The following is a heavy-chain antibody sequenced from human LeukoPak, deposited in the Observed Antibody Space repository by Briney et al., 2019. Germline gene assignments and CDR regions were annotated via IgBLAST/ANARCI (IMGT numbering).Heavy chain of an antibody. CDR3: ARGLSGYSYGQNFDY. Sequence: GGSLRLSCAASGFTVSSNYMSWVRQAPGKGLEWVSVIYSGGSTNYADSVKGRFTISRDNSKNTLYLQMNSLRAEDTAVYYCARGLSGYSYGQNFDYWGQGTLVTVSS. D-gene: IGHD5-18*01. CDR2: IYSGGST. J-gene: IGHJ4*02. V-gene: IGHV3-66*01. CDR1: GFTVSSNY.